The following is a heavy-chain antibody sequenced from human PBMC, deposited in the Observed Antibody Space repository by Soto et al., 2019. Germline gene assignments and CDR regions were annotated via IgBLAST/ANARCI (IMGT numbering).Heavy chain of an antibody. Sequence: SETLSLTCTVSGGSISSYYWSWIRQPPGKGLEWIGYIYYSGSTNYNPSLKSRVTISVDTSKNQFSLKLSSVTAADTAVYYCARAPYSSSSSHYYGMDVWGQGTTVTVSS. D-gene: IGHD6-6*01. CDR1: GGSISSYY. CDR3: ARAPYSSSSSHYYGMDV. CDR2: IYYSGST. J-gene: IGHJ6*02. V-gene: IGHV4-59*01.